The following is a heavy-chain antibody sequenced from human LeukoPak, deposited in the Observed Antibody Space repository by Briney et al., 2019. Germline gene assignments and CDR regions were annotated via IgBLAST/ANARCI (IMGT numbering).Heavy chain of an antibody. D-gene: IGHD1/OR15-1a*01. CDR2: ISSGAISM. V-gene: IGHV3-48*03. Sequence: GGSLGLSCAASGFIFSSYEMNWVRQAPGKGLEWISHISSGAISMYYADSVKGRFTISRDNAKNLLYLQMNSLRAEDTAVYYCARAITGTNYYYYGMDVWGQGTTVTVSS. CDR1: GFIFSSYE. CDR3: ARAITGTNYYYYGMDV. J-gene: IGHJ6*01.